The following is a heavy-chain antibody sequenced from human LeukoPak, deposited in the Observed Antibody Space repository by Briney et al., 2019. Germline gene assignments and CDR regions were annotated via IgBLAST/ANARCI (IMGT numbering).Heavy chain of an antibody. CDR1: GFTFSNYA. D-gene: IGHD1-26*01. CDR2: ISGSGVGT. CDR3: AKRAMWDLYWYFDL. J-gene: IGHJ2*01. Sequence: GGSLRLSCAASGFTFSNYAMNWVRQAPGKGLEWVSGISGSGVGTYYKDSVKGRFTISRDNSKDTLYLQMNSLRAEDTAVYYCAKRAMWDLYWYFDLWGRGTLVTVSS. V-gene: IGHV3-23*01.